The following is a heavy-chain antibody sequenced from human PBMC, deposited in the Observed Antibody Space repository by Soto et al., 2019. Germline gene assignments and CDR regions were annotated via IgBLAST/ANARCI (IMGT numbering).Heavy chain of an antibody. V-gene: IGHV4-31*03. D-gene: IGHD6-25*01. Sequence: SEILSLTCTVSGGSISSGGYYWSWIRQHPGKGLEWIGYIYYSGSTYYNPSLKSRVTISVDTSKNQFSLKLSSVTAADTAVYYCASYTGIAARPFDYWGQGTLVTVSS. CDR1: GGSISSGGYY. CDR3: ASYTGIAARPFDY. CDR2: IYYSGST. J-gene: IGHJ4*02.